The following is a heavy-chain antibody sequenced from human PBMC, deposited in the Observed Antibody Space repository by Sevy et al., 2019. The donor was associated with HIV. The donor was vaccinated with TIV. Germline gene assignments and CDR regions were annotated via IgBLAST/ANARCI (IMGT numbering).Heavy chain of an antibody. CDR3: ARDSGYSDFAVDY. CDR2: ISVYKGNT. V-gene: IGHV1-18*01. J-gene: IGHJ4*02. Sequence: ASVKVSCKASGYTFTNFGISWVRQAPGQGLEWIGWISVYKGNTDYSQKLQDRVTMTTDTSTSTAYMELRSLRSDDTAVYFCARDSGYSDFAVDYWGQGTLVTVSS. CDR1: GYTFTNFG. D-gene: IGHD5-12*01.